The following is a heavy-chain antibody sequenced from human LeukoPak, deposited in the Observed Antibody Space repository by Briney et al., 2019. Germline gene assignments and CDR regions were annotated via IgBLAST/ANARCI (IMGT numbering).Heavy chain of an antibody. CDR3: ARGEFLEWFTS. Sequence: KTSETLSLTCTVSGGSISSYYWSWIRQPPGKGLEWIGYIYYSGSTNYNPSLRSRVTISVDTSKNQFSLKLSSVTAADTAVYYCARGEFLEWFTSWGQGTLVTVSS. D-gene: IGHD3-3*01. CDR1: GGSISSYY. V-gene: IGHV4-59*01. J-gene: IGHJ5*01. CDR2: IYYSGST.